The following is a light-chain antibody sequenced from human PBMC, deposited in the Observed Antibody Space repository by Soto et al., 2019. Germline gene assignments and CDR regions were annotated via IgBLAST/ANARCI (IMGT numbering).Light chain of an antibody. CDR3: SSYTSSSTPFL. V-gene: IGLV2-14*01. CDR2: DVS. J-gene: IGLJ1*01. Sequence: QSALTQPASVSGSPGQSITISCTGTSSDVGGYNYVSWYRQHPGKAPKLIIYDVSNRPSGVSVRFSGSKSGNTASLTISGLQAEDEADYYCSSYTSSSTPFLFGTGTKLTAL. CDR1: SSDVGGYNY.